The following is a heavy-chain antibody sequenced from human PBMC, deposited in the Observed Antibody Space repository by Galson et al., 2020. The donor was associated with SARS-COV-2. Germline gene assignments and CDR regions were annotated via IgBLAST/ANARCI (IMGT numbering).Heavy chain of an antibody. D-gene: IGHD5-12*01. V-gene: IGHV7-4-1*02. Sequence: ASVKVSCQASGYTFTSYAMNWVRQAPGQGLEWMGWINTNTGNPTYAQGFTGRFVFSLDTSVSTAYLQISSLKAEDTAVYYCARPVVEMATIPFDYWGQGTLVTVSS. CDR1: GYTFTSYA. J-gene: IGHJ4*02. CDR3: ARPVVEMATIPFDY. CDR2: INTNTGNP.